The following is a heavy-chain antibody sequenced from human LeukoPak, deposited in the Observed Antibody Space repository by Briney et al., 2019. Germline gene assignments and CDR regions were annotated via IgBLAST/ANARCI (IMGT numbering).Heavy chain of an antibody. V-gene: IGHV4-39*01. CDR1: GGSISSYY. J-gene: IGHJ5*02. CDR3: ATYDFWSGYTKFDP. Sequence: KPSETLSLTCTVSGGSISSYYWGWIRQPPGKGLEWIGSIYYSGNTYYNPSLKSRVTISVDTSKNQFSLKLSSVTAADTAVYYCATYDFWSGYTKFDPWGQGTLVTVSS. CDR2: IYYSGNT. D-gene: IGHD3-3*01.